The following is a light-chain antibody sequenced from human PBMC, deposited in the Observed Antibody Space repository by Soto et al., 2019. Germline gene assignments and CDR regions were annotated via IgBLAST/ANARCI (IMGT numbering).Light chain of an antibody. CDR2: DAS. CDR1: QSVSRY. CDR3: QQRSNWPPWT. Sequence: EIVLTQSPATLSLSPGERATLSCRASQSVSRYLAWYQQKPGQAPRLLIQDASNRATGIPARFSGSGSGTDFTLTISSREPEDFAVYYCQQRSNWPPWTFGQGTKVEIK. J-gene: IGKJ1*01. V-gene: IGKV3-11*01.